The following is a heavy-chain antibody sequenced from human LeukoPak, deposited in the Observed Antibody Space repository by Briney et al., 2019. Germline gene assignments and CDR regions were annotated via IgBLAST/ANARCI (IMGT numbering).Heavy chain of an antibody. CDR1: GYTFTSYG. D-gene: IGHD2-15*01. CDR2: ISAYNGNT. CDR3: ARVFESAYCSGGSCFDY. Sequence: ASVKVSCKASGYTFTSYGISGVRQAPGQGREGMGWISAYNGNTNYAQKLQGRVTMTTDTSTSTAYMELRSLRSDGTAVYYCARVFESAYCSGGSCFDYWGQGTLVTVSS. J-gene: IGHJ4*01. V-gene: IGHV1-18*01.